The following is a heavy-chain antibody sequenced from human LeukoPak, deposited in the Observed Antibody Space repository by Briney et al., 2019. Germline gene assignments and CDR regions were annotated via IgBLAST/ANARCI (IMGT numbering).Heavy chain of an antibody. D-gene: IGHD1-7*01. CDR3: ARLRNADWNYRSYSDY. Sequence: PSETLSLTCAVYGGSFSGDYWSWIRQPPGKGLEWIGEINHSGSTNYNPSLKSRVTISVDTSKNQFSLKLSSVTAADTAVYYCARLRNADWNYRSYSDYWGQGTLVTVSS. CDR1: GGSFSGDY. J-gene: IGHJ4*02. V-gene: IGHV4-34*01. CDR2: INHSGST.